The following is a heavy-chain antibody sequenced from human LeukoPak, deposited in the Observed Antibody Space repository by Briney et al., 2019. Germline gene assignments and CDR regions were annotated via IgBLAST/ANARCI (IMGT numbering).Heavy chain of an antibody. V-gene: IGHV1-3*01. CDR1: GYTFTSYA. J-gene: IGHJ4*02. CDR3: ARDLVSAAGTFDY. Sequence: ASVKDSCKATGYTFTSYAMHWLRQAPGQRLEWMGWINAGNGNTKYSQKFQGRVTITRDTSASTAYMVLSSLRSEDTAVYYCARDLVSAAGTFDYWGQGTLGTVSS. D-gene: IGHD6-13*01. CDR2: INAGNGNT.